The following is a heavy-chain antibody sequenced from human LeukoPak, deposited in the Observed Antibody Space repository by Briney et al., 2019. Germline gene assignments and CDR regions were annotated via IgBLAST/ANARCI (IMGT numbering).Heavy chain of an antibody. CDR3: ARRAVGNSYYYSMDV. CDR1: GYTFISYD. CDR2: MNPNTGNT. V-gene: IGHV1-8*01. D-gene: IGHD6-19*01. Sequence: ASVKVSCKASGYTFISYDLNWVRQVPGQGLEWMGWMNPNTGNTGYAQKFQGRVTITRNTSINTAFMELSSLRSEDTAVYYCARRAVGNSYYYSMDVWGKGTTVTVSS. J-gene: IGHJ6*03.